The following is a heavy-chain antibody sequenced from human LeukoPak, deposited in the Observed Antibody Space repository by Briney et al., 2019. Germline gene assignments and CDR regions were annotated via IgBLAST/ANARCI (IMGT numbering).Heavy chain of an antibody. V-gene: IGHV3-7*01. CDR3: ARDCSSTTCYWVFDY. J-gene: IGHJ4*02. CDR2: IKQDGREK. D-gene: IGHD2-2*01. CDR1: GFTFSSYW. Sequence: GGSLRLSCAASGFTFSSYWMSWVRQAPGKGLEWVANIKQDGREKYYVDSVKGRFTISRDKAQNSLYLQMNSLRAEDTAVYYCARDCSSTTCYWVFDYWGQRTLVTVYS.